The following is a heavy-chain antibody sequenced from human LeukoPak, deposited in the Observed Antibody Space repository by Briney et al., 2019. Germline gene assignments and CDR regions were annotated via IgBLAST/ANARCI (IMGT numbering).Heavy chain of an antibody. Sequence: SETLSLTCTVSGGSISSSSYYWGWIRQPPGKGLEWIGRIYTSGSTNYNPSLKSRVTISVDTSKNQFSLKLSSVTAADTAVYYCARDRVSSGYGFDPWGQGTLVTVSS. D-gene: IGHD3-22*01. CDR3: ARDRVSSGYGFDP. J-gene: IGHJ5*02. CDR2: IYTSGST. V-gene: IGHV4-61*02. CDR1: GGSISSSSYY.